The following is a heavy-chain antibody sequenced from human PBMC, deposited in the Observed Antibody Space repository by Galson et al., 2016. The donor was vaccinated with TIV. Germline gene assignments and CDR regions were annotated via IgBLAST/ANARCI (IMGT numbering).Heavy chain of an antibody. D-gene: IGHD3-10*01. CDR1: GYMFSSYG. Sequence: SLRLSCAVSGYMFSSYGMHWVRQAPGRGLEWVAFIQYDGSNKYYADSVKGRFTISRDNSMNTLYLQMNSLRAEDTAVSYFAKDSGSYFSYWYFDLCGRGTLVTVSS. CDR2: IQYDGSNK. CDR3: AKDSGSYFSYWYFDL. J-gene: IGHJ2*01. V-gene: IGHV3-30*02.